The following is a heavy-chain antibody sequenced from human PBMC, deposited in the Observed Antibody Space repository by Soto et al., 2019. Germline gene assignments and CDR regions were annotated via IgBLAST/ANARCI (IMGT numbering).Heavy chain of an antibody. V-gene: IGHV3-53*01. J-gene: IGHJ4*02. CDR1: GLTVSSSY. CDR2: IYSAGST. Sequence: PGGSLRLSCAASGLTVSSSYMSWVRQAPGKGLQWVSVIYSAGSTYYANSVKGRFTISRDISTNMVYLQMSSLTDEDTAVYYCARAREPEYSSAILLDIWAQGALVTVS. CDR3: ARAREPEYSSAILLDI. D-gene: IGHD5-18*01.